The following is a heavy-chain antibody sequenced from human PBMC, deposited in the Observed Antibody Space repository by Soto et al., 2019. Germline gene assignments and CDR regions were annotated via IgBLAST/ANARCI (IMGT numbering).Heavy chain of an antibody. CDR1: GYTFTGYY. CDR3: ARDPLVGATRPYYYYGMDV. Sequence: ASVKVSCKASGYTFTGYYMHWVRQAPGQGLEWMGWINPNSGGTNYAQKFQGRVTMTRDTSISTAYMELSRLRSDDTAVYYCARDPLVGATRPYYYYGMDVWGQGTTVTVSS. V-gene: IGHV1-2*02. CDR2: INPNSGGT. D-gene: IGHD1-26*01. J-gene: IGHJ6*02.